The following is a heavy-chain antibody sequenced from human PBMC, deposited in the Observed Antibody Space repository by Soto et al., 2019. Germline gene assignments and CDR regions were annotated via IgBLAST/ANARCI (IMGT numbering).Heavy chain of an antibody. CDR1: GFTFSSYA. Sequence: EVQLLESGGGLVQPGGSLRLSCAASGFTFSSYAMSWVRQAPGKGLEWVSAISGSGSATYYADSVKGRFTISRDNSKNTLYLQMNSLRAEDTAVYYCAKGMGSSPRSGMDVWGQGTTVTVSS. CDR3: AKGMGSSPRSGMDV. V-gene: IGHV3-23*01. J-gene: IGHJ6*02. CDR2: ISGSGSAT. D-gene: IGHD6-13*01.